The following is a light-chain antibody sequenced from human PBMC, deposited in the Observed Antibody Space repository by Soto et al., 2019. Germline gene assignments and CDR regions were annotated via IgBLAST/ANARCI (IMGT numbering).Light chain of an antibody. Sequence: DVVMTQSQLSLPVTLGQPASISCRSSQSLVSSDGNTYLKWFQQRPGQSPRRLIYKVSNRDSGVPDRFSGSASCTDFTLKVSSVATEDVGVYYCVHDTHWPPNFGQGTKLVSK. CDR2: KVS. J-gene: IGKJ2*01. CDR3: VHDTHWPPN. V-gene: IGKV2-30*01. CDR1: QSLVSSDGNTY.